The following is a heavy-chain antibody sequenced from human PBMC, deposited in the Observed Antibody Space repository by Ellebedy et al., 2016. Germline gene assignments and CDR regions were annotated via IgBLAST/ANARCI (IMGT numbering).Heavy chain of an antibody. CDR3: ARDCGFWCGAFDI. D-gene: IGHD2-21*01. CDR1: GFTFSSYS. Sequence: GESLKISXAASGFTFSSYSMNWVRQAPGKGLEWVSYISSSSSTIYYADSVKGRFTISRDNAKNSLYLQMNSLRDEDTAVYYCARDCGFWCGAFDIWGQGTMVTVSS. V-gene: IGHV3-48*02. J-gene: IGHJ3*02. CDR2: ISSSSSTI.